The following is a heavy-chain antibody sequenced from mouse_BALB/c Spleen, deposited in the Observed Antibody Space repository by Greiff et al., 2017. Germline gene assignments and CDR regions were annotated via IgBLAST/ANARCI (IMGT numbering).Heavy chain of an antibody. Sequence: VQLQESGAELARPGASVTLSCKASGYTFTSYWMQWVKQRPGQGLEWIGAIYPGDGDTRYTQKFKGKATLTADKSSSTAYMQLRSLASEDSAVYYCAREGDGYAMDYWGQGTAVTVSA. CDR1: GYTFTSYW. CDR3: AREGDGYAMDY. CDR2: IYPGDGDT. J-gene: IGHJ4*01. V-gene: IGHV1-87*01. D-gene: IGHD2-3*01.